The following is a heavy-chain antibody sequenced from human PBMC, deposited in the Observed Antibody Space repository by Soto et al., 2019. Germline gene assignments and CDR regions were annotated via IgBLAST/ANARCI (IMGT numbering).Heavy chain of an antibody. CDR3: ARETSFSHHDY. CDR1: GGSVSSGSYY. D-gene: IGHD2-15*01. Sequence: SETLSLTCTVSGGSVSSGSYYWSWIRQPPGKGLEWIGHIYYSGSTNYNPSLKSRVTMSLHTSKNQFSLKLSSVTAADTAVYYCARETSFSHHDYWGQGTLVTVSS. CDR2: IYYSGST. V-gene: IGHV4-61*01. J-gene: IGHJ4*02.